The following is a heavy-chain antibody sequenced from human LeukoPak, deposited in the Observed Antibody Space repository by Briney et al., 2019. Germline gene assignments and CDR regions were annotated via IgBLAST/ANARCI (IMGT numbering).Heavy chain of an antibody. Sequence: GGSLRLSCAASGYTFSSHAMIWARQAPGKGLEWVSPISGSGGSTYYAESVKGRFTISRDNSKNTLSLQMNSLRAEDTAVYYCAKDNPVPGTSRKFDYWGQGTLVTVSS. CDR3: AKDNPVPGTSRKFDY. D-gene: IGHD6-19*01. V-gene: IGHV3-23*01. CDR2: ISGSGGST. CDR1: GYTFSSHA. J-gene: IGHJ4*02.